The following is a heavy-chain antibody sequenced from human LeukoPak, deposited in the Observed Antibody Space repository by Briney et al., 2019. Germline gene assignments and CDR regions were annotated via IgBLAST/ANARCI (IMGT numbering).Heavy chain of an antibody. Sequence: ASVKVSCKASGGTFSSYAISWVRQAPGQGLEWMGGIIPIFGTANYAQKFQGRVTITADESTSTAYMELSSPRSEDTAVYYCARGPPLTATILGNWFDPWGQGTLVTVSS. CDR2: IIPIFGTA. V-gene: IGHV1-69*13. CDR1: GGTFSSYA. CDR3: ARGPPLTATILGNWFDP. J-gene: IGHJ5*02. D-gene: IGHD3-9*01.